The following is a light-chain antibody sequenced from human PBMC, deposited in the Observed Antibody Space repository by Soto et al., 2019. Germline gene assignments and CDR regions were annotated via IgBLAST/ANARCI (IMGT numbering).Light chain of an antibody. J-gene: IGKJ1*01. V-gene: IGKV2-30*01. CDR1: QGLVYEDGNTY. CDR3: LQGNHWPWT. Sequence: DVVMTQSPLSLPVTLGQPASISCRSSQGLVYEDGNTYLNWFQQRPGQSPRRLIYWVSNRDTGVPDRFSGSGSGSDFTLKISRVEAEDVGLYYCLQGNHWPWTFGQGTKVEIK. CDR2: WVS.